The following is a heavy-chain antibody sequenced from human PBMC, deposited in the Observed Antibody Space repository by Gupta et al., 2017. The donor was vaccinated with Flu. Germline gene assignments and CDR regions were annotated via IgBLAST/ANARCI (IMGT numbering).Heavy chain of an antibody. CDR3: AHAMRMVWGFSGRNLSGFRNYYFDY. CDR1: GFSLSTSGVG. J-gene: IGHJ4*02. Sequence: QITLKASGPTLVKPTQTLTLTCTFSGFSLSTSGVGVGWIRQPPGKALAWLALIYWDDDKRYSPSLKSRLTITKDTSKNQVVLTMTNMDPVDTATYYCAHAMRMVWGFSGRNLSGFRNYYFDYWGQGTLVTVSP. V-gene: IGHV2-5*02. D-gene: IGHD1-26*01. CDR2: IYWDDDK.